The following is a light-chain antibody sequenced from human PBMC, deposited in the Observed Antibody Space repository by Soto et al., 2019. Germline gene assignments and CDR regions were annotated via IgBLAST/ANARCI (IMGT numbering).Light chain of an antibody. CDR1: SNDVGAYNY. J-gene: IGLJ1*01. Sequence: QSALTQPRSVSGSPGQSVIISCTGTSNDVGAYNYVSWYQQHPGKAPKLVIYDVSKRPSGVPTRFSGSKSGNTASLTISGLQAEVEADYFCCSYAVRDTFSVFGTATKVTVL. CDR2: DVS. CDR3: CSYAVRDTFSV. V-gene: IGLV2-11*01.